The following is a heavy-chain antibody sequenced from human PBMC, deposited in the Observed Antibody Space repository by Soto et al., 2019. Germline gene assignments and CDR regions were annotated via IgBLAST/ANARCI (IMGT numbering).Heavy chain of an antibody. CDR2: IYWDDDK. Sequence: SGPTLVNPTQTLTLTCTFSGFSLSTSGVGVGWIRQPPGKALEWLALIYWDDDKRYSPSLKSRLTITKDTSKNQVVLTMTNMDPVDTATYYCAHRRDFWSCPYYYYGMDVWGQGTTVTVSS. D-gene: IGHD3-3*01. J-gene: IGHJ6*02. CDR3: AHRRDFWSCPYYYYGMDV. V-gene: IGHV2-5*02. CDR1: GFSLSTSGVG.